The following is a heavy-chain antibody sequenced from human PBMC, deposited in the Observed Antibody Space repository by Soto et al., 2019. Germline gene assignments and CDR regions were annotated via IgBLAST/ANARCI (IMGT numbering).Heavy chain of an antibody. V-gene: IGHV4-34*01. CDR2: INHSGST. J-gene: IGHJ4*02. D-gene: IGHD5-18*01. CDR3: ARVPRGYSYGYLDY. CDR1: GGSFSGYY. Sequence: SETLSLTCAVYGGSFSGYYWSWIRQPPGKGLEWIGEINHSGSTNYNPSLKSRVTISVDTSKNQFSLKLSSVTAADTAVYYCARVPRGYSYGYLDYWGQGTLVTVSS.